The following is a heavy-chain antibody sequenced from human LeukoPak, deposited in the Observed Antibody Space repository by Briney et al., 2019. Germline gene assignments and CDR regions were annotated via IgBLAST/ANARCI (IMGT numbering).Heavy chain of an antibody. V-gene: IGHV1-24*01. D-gene: IGHD2/OR15-2a*01. Sequence: SVKVSCTVSGNTFTDLSMNWVRQPPAKGLEWMGGFDPEDVETIYAQKFQGRVTMTEDTSTATAYMELSSLRPDDTAVYYCATDFYRGRQFDYWGQGTLVTVSS. J-gene: IGHJ4*02. CDR1: GNTFTDLS. CDR3: ATDFYRGRQFDY. CDR2: FDPEDVET.